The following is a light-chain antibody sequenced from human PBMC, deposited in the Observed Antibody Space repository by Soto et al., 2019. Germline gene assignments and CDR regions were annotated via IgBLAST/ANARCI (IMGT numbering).Light chain of an antibody. CDR1: SSDACGYNY. J-gene: IGLJ1*01. CDR3: SSYTGSSTPYV. CDR2: EVS. Sequence: QSALTQPASVSWSPGQSITISCTGTSSDACGYNYVSWYQQHPGKAPKLMIYEVSNRPSGVSNRFSGSKSGNTASLTIAGLQAEDEADYYCSSYTGSSTPYVFGTGTKVTVL. V-gene: IGLV2-14*01.